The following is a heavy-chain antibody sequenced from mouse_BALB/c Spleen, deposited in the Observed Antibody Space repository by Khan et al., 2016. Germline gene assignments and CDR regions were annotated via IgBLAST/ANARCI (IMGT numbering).Heavy chain of an antibody. J-gene: IGHJ2*01. CDR3: ARIKRLVATYFDY. Sequence: QVQLQQPGAELVKAGASVKMSCKASGYTFTSYWMHWVKQRLGQGLEWFAETNPTNGRTYYNEKFKSKATLTVAKSSSTAYMLLSGPTFEDSAVYDCARIKRLVATYFDYWGQSTTLTVSS. CDR2: TNPTNGRT. V-gene: IGHV1S81*02. D-gene: IGHD1-1*01. CDR1: GYTFTSYW.